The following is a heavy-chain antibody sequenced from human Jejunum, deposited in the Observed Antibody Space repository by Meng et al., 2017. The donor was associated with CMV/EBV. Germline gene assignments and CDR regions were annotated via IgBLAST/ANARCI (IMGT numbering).Heavy chain of an antibody. V-gene: IGHV1-69*05. CDR2: IIPIFCTA. CDR1: GGTFRSYA. J-gene: IGHJ4*02. Sequence: SGGTFRSYAISWVRQAPGQGLEWMGGIIPIFCTANYAQVFQGRVTITTDESTSTAYMELSSLRYEDTAVYYCAGGKWKLLSLDYWGQGTLVTVSS. D-gene: IGHD1-26*01. CDR3: AGGKWKLLSLDY.